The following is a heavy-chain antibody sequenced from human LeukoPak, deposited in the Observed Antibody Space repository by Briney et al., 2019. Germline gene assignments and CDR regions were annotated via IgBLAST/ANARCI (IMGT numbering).Heavy chain of an antibody. CDR3: ATPLTILRGVVTSSDC. CDR1: GYTFTNYW. D-gene: IGHD3-10*01. CDR2: IYPGDSDT. V-gene: IGHV5-51*01. J-gene: IGHJ4*02. Sequence: LGESLKISCKGSGYTFTNYWIGWVRQMPGKGLEWMGIIYPGDSDTRYSPSFQGQVTISADKSISTAYLQWSSLEASDTAMYYCATPLTILRGVVTSSDCWGQGTLVTVSS.